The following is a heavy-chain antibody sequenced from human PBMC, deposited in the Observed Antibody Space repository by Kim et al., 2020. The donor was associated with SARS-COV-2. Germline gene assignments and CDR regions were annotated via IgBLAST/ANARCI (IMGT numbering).Heavy chain of an antibody. CDR3: ARDMRERITMIVVVPYYYYGMDV. CDR1: GGTFSSYA. CDR2: IIPIFGTA. D-gene: IGHD3-22*01. Sequence: SVKVSCKASGGTFSSYAISWVRQAPGQGLEWMGGIIPIFGTANYAQKFQGRVTITADESTSTAYMELSSLRSEDTAVYYCARDMRERITMIVVVPYYYYGMDVWGQGTTVTVSS. V-gene: IGHV1-69*13. J-gene: IGHJ6*02.